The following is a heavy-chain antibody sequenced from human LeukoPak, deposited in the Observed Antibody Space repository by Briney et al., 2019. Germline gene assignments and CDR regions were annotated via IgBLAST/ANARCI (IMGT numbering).Heavy chain of an antibody. V-gene: IGHV3-30*03. CDR2: ISYDGSNK. CDR1: GFTFSNYA. J-gene: IGHJ4*02. CDR3: ARNTLGGWLPHDY. Sequence: GGSLRLSCAASGFTFSNYAMSWVRQAPGKGLEWVAVISYDGSNKYYADSVKGRFTISRDNSKNTLYLQMNSLRAEDTAVYYCARNTLGGWLPHDYWGQGTLVTVSS. D-gene: IGHD3-22*01.